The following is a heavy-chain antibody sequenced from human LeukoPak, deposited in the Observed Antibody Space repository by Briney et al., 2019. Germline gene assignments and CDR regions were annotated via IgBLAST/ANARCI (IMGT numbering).Heavy chain of an antibody. Sequence: GGSLRLSCTASGFTFINSCMNWVRQAPGKGLEWVSSISSSSAYISYADSVKGRFTISRDNAKNSLYLQMNSLRDEDTAVYYCARDFDYSGSYPSFDYWGQGTLVTVSS. CDR2: ISSSSAYI. D-gene: IGHD1-26*01. CDR3: ARDFDYSGSYPSFDY. J-gene: IGHJ4*02. V-gene: IGHV3-21*01. CDR1: GFTFINSC.